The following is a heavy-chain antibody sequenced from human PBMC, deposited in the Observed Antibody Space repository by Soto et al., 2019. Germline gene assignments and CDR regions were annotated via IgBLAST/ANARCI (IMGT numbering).Heavy chain of an antibody. CDR1: GFTFSSYG. CDR2: IWYDGSNK. Sequence: GGSLRLSCAASGFTFSSYGMHWVRQAPGKGLEWVAVIWYDGSNKYYADSVKGRFTISRDNSKNTLYLQMNSLRAEDTAVYYCARGVPISQDIVPQENWFDPWGQGTLVTVSS. D-gene: IGHD2-8*01. V-gene: IGHV3-33*01. J-gene: IGHJ5*02. CDR3: ARGVPISQDIVPQENWFDP.